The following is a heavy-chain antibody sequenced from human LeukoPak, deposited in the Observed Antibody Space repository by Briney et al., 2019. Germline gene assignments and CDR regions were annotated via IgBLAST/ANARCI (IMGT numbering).Heavy chain of an antibody. CDR2: INRRGHT. Sequence: GGSLRLSCAASGFTFDRFTIHWVRQTPGKGLEWVSLINRRGHTFYADSVEGRFTISRDNSRNSVFLQMNSLRPEDTALYHCAKEVDCPSDCLFFHSWGQGSLVTVSS. CDR3: AKEVDCPSDCLFFHS. D-gene: IGHD2-21*02. CDR1: GFTFDRFT. J-gene: IGHJ4*02. V-gene: IGHV3-43*01.